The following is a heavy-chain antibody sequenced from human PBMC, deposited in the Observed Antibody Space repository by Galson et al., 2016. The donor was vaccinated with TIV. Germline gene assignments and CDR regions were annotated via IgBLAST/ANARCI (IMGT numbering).Heavy chain of an antibody. D-gene: IGHD3-9*01. V-gene: IGHV5-51*03. J-gene: IGHJ4*02. CDR3: GRELDYHLLTCYPTAFDC. CDR1: GYSFSNYW. CDR2: IYPGDSDT. Sequence: QSGAEVKRPGDSLKISCKGSGYSFSNYWIVWVRQMPGKGLQWMGIIYPGDSDTRYNPSFQGHVTISADRSINTAYLQWSSLQASDTAVYYFGRELDYHLLTCYPTAFDCCGQGTLVTVSS.